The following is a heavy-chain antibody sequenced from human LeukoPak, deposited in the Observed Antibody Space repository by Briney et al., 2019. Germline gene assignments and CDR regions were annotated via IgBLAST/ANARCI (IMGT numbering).Heavy chain of an antibody. CDR1: GVSIISHY. Sequence: SETLSLTCTVSGVSIISHYWSWIRQPPGKGLEWIGYIYHSGSTNYNPSLKSRVTISVDTPKNQFSLKLSSVTAADTAVYYCARETKDYGSGSYYKRTFDYWGQGTLVTVSS. D-gene: IGHD3-10*01. V-gene: IGHV4-59*11. J-gene: IGHJ4*02. CDR2: IYHSGST. CDR3: ARETKDYGSGSYYKRTFDY.